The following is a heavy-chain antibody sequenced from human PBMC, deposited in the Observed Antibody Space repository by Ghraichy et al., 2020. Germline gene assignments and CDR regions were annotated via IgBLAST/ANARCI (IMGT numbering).Heavy chain of an antibody. CDR3: AKKSPAYYYFDY. CDR1: GFTFRSYA. J-gene: IGHJ4*02. V-gene: IGHV3-23*01. Sequence: GGSLRLSCAASGFTFRSYAMGWVRQAPGKGLEWVSAISGSGSGTYYADSVKGRFTISRDNSKNTLFLQVSSLRAEDTGVYYCAKKSPAYYYFDYWGQGTLVTVSS. D-gene: IGHD1-26*01. CDR2: ISGSGSGT.